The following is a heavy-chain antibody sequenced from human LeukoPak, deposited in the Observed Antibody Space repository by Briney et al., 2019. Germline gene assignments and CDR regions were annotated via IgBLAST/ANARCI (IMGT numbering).Heavy chain of an antibody. Sequence: GGSLRLSCAASGFRFSSYWMSWVRQAPGKGLEWVANIKQDGSEKYYVDSVKGRFTISRDNAKNSLYLQMNSLRGADTAVYYCARDEYPFDFWGQGTLVTVSS. V-gene: IGHV3-7*01. J-gene: IGHJ4*02. CDR2: IKQDGSEK. CDR3: ARDEYPFDF. CDR1: GFRFSSYW. D-gene: IGHD2-2*01.